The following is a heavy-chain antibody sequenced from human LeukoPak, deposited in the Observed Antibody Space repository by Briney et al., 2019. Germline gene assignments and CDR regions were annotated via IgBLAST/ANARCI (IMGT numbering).Heavy chain of an antibody. D-gene: IGHD6-19*01. CDR3: ARRPPYSSGWSVGWFDP. CDR1: GYTFTSYD. V-gene: IGHV1-8*01. CDR2: MNPNSGNT. Sequence: GASVKVSCKASGYTFTSYDINWVRQATGQGLEWMGWMNPNSGNTGYAQKFQGRVTMTGHTSIRTAYMELSSLRSEDTAVYYCARRPPYSSGWSVGWFDPWGQGTLVTVSS. J-gene: IGHJ5*02.